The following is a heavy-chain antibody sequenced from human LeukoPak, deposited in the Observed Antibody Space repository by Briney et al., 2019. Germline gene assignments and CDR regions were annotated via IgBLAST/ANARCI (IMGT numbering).Heavy chain of an antibody. CDR3: ARRSGGDGYNFDAFDI. CDR1: GFTFSSYG. Sequence: GGSLRLSCAASGFTFSSYGMHWVRQAPGKGLEWVAVIWYDGSKEYYADSVKGRFTISRDNSKNTLHLQMNSLRAEDTSVYYCARRSGGDGYNFDAFDIWGQGTMVTVSS. D-gene: IGHD5-24*01. J-gene: IGHJ3*02. CDR2: IWYDGSKE. V-gene: IGHV3-33*01.